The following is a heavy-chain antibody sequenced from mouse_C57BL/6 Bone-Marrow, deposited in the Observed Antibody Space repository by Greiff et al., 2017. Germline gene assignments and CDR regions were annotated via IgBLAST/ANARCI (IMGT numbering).Heavy chain of an antibody. Sequence: EVLLVESEGGLVQPGSSMKLSCTASGFTFSDYYMAWVRQVPEKGLEWVANINYDGSSTYYLDSLKSRFIISRDHAKNILYLQMSSLKSEDTATYYCARHYGSSYFHAMDYWGQGTSGTVAS. CDR1: GFTFSDYY. D-gene: IGHD1-1*01. V-gene: IGHV5-16*01. CDR3: ARHYGSSYFHAMDY. CDR2: INYDGSST. J-gene: IGHJ4*01.